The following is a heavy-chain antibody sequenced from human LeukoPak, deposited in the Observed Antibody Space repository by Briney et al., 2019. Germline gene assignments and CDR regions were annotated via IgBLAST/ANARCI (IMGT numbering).Heavy chain of an antibody. CDR3: ARELGYCSSTSCFDAFDI. J-gene: IGHJ3*02. CDR2: IYYSGST. CDR1: GGSISSYY. D-gene: IGHD2-2*01. V-gene: IGHV4-59*01. Sequence: SETLSLTCTVSGGSISSYYWSWIRQPPGMGLEWIGYIYYSGSTNYNPSLKCRVTISVDTSKNQFSLKLSSVTAADTAVYYCARELGYCSSTSCFDAFDIWGQGTMVTVSS.